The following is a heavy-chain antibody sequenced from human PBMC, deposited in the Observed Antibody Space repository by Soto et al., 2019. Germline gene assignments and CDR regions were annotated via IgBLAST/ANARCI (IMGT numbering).Heavy chain of an antibody. V-gene: IGHV1-69*02. Sequence: QVQLVQSGAEMKKPGSSVKVSCKASGGIFGTYTINWVRQAPGQGLEWMGRIIPLLNKAVYAQKFQGRVTISVERSADTAYMELGSLTSGDTAVYYCARGHHGWLDPWGQGSLVTVSS. CDR1: GGIFGTYT. J-gene: IGHJ5*02. CDR2: IIPLLNKA. CDR3: ARGHHGWLDP.